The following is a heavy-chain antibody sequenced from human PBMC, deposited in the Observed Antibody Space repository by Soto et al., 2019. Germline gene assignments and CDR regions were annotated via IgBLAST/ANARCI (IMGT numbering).Heavy chain of an antibody. CDR2: SHHSGYI. V-gene: IGHV4-59*01. CDR1: GASTSRYY. Sequence: SETLSLTCTVSGASTSRYYWGWVRQPPGRGLEWIGFSHHSGYISYSPSLKSRVTMSVEPSKNQFSLRLSSVTAADTAVYYCARLSPIGNNWNYFDFWGQGTLVTVSS. J-gene: IGHJ4*02. CDR3: ARLSPIGNNWNYFDF. D-gene: IGHD1-1*01.